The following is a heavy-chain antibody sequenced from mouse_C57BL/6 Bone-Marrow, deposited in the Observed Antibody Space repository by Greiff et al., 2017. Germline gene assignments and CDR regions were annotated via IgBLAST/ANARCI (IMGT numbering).Heavy chain of an antibody. J-gene: IGHJ2*01. CDR3: AGEVDY. V-gene: IGHV1-26*01. Sequence: EVQLQQSGPELVKPGASVKISCKASGYTFTDYYMNWVKQSHGKSLEWIGDINPKNGGTSYNQKFKGKATLTVDKSSSTAYMELRSLTSEDAAVYYCAGEVDYWGQGTTLTVSS. CDR2: INPKNGGT. CDR1: GYTFTDYY.